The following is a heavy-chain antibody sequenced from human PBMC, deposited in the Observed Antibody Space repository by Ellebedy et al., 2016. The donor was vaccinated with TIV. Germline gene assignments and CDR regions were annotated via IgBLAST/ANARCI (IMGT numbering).Heavy chain of an antibody. J-gene: IGHJ4*02. Sequence: SETLSLTCTVSGYFIINGYYWGWIRQPPGKGLEWIGNIFQTATTYYNPSLRSQVSISVDASRNQFSLKLNSVTAADTAIYYCVRYDSRRVGATAVDYWGQGTLVTVSS. CDR2: IFQTATT. D-gene: IGHD1-26*01. V-gene: IGHV4-38-2*02. CDR3: VRYDSRRVGATAVDY. CDR1: GYFIINGYY.